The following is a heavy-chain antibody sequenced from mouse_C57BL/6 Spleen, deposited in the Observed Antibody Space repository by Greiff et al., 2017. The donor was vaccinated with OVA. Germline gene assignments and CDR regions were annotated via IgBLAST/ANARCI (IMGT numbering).Heavy chain of an antibody. V-gene: IGHV1-22*01. CDR2: INPNNGGT. CDR3: ARNYYGSSSYFDY. D-gene: IGHD1-1*01. Sequence: VQLKQSGPELVKPGASVKMSCKASGYTFTDYNMHWVKQSHGKSLEWIGYINPNNGGTSYNQKFKGKATLTVNKSSSTAYMELRSLTSEDSAVYYCARNYYGSSSYFDYWGQGTTLTVSS. J-gene: IGHJ2*01. CDR1: GYTFTDYN.